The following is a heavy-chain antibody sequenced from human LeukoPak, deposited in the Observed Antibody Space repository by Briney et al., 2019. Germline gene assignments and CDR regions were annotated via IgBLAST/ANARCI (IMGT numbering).Heavy chain of an antibody. J-gene: IGHJ4*02. CDR1: GFTFSSYG. V-gene: IGHV3-30*02. CDR3: ASAFDFSGDY. Sequence: GGSLRLSCAASGFTFSSYGMHWVRQAPGKGLEWVSFIRYDGSNEYYADSVRGRFTISRDNSKNTLYLQMNSLRAEDTAVYYCASAFDFSGDYWGQGTLVTVSS. D-gene: IGHD3-3*01. CDR2: IRYDGSNE.